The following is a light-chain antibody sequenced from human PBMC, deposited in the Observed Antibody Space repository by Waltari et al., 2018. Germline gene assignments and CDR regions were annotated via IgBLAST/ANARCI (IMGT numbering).Light chain of an antibody. V-gene: IGLV2-23*02. Sequence: QPALTQTAAVSGSPGQSITISCSGTISDIGKYNLVSWYQQHPGKAPTPIIYDVNKRPSGVSKRFSGSKSGNTAFLTISGLQTADEADYYCCSYAGSAISVFGGGTKLTVL. CDR1: ISDIGKYNL. CDR2: DVN. J-gene: IGLJ3*02. CDR3: CSYAGSAISV.